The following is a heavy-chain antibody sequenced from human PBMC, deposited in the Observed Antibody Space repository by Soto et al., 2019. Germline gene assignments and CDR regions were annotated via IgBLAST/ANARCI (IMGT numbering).Heavy chain of an antibody. J-gene: IGHJ4*02. CDR1: GFTFNTYA. Sequence: EVHLLESGGGLVQPGGSLRPSCAASGFTFNTYAMSWVRQAPGKGLEWVSAISDSGGRTYYADSVKGRFTISRDNSKNTLYLQINSLRAEDTAVYFCAKELVNSGWTYFDYWGQGTLVTVSS. D-gene: IGHD6-19*01. V-gene: IGHV3-23*01. CDR3: AKELVNSGWTYFDY. CDR2: ISDSGGRT.